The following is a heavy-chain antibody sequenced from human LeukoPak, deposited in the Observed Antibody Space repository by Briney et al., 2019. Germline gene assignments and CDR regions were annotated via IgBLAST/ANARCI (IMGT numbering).Heavy chain of an antibody. CDR1: GGTFSSYA. CDR3: ARARGVTTTHFDY. CDR2: IIPIFGTT. D-gene: IGHD4-17*01. J-gene: IGHJ4*02. V-gene: IGHV1-69*06. Sequence: GASVKVSCKASGGTFSSYAISWVRQAPGQGLECMGGIIPIFGTTNYAQKFKGRVTITADKSTSTAYMELGSLGSEDTAVYYCARARGVTTTHFDYWGQGTLVTVSS.